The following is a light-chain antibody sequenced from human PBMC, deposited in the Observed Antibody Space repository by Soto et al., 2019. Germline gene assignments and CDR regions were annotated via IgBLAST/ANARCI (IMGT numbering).Light chain of an antibody. CDR1: QGVSPY. Sequence: DIQMTQSPSSLAASEGDRVTITCRASQGVSPYLRSYQQRQGSAPKLLIYAAANLLSGVPSRFSGSGSGTNFTLTINGLQPEDFATYYCQQSYKTPHTFGQGTKLETK. V-gene: IGKV1-39*01. J-gene: IGKJ2*01. CDR3: QQSYKTPHT. CDR2: AAA.